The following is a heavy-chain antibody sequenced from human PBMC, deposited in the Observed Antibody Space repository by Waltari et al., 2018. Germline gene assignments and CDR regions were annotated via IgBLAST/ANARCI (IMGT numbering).Heavy chain of an antibody. J-gene: IGHJ4*02. Sequence: QVQLRESGPGLVKPSETLSLTCTVSGYSISSGYYWGWIRQPPGKGLEWIGSIYHSGSTYYNPSLKSRVTISVDTSKNQFSLKLSSVTAADTAVYYCARDIPNDSSGYWPFDYWGQGTLVTVSS. V-gene: IGHV4-38-2*02. CDR3: ARDIPNDSSGYWPFDY. CDR1: GYSISSGYY. D-gene: IGHD3-22*01. CDR2: IYHSGST.